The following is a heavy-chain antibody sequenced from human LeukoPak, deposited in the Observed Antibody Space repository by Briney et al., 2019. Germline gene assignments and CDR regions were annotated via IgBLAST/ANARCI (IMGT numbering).Heavy chain of an antibody. D-gene: IGHD6-13*01. V-gene: IGHV4-4*09. J-gene: IGHJ5*02. Sequence: SETLSLICTVSGGSISSYYWSWIRQPPGKGLEWIGYIYTSESTNYNPSLKGRVTISVATSKNQFSLKLSSVTAADTAVYYCARLGSSWYFWFDPWGQGTLDTVSS. CDR3: ARLGSSWYFWFDP. CDR2: IYTSEST. CDR1: GGSISSYY.